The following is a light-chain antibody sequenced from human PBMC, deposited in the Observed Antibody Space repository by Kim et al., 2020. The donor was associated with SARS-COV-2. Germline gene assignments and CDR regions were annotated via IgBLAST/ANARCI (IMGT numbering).Light chain of an antibody. CDR1: QSVSSY. CDR3: QQRSNVLT. CDR2: DAS. J-gene: IGKJ4*01. V-gene: IGKV3-11*01. Sequence: EIVLTQSQATLSLSPGERATLSCSASQSVSSYLAWYQQKPGQAPRLLIYDASNRATGIPARFSGSGSGTDFTLTISSLEPEDFAVYYCQQRSNVLTFCGGTKVEIK.